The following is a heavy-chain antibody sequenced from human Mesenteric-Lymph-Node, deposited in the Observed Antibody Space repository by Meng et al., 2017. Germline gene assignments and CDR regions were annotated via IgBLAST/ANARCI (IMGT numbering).Heavy chain of an antibody. V-gene: IGHV5-51*01. CDR2: IYPGDSDT. CDR1: GYRFSSYW. J-gene: IGHJ4*02. D-gene: IGHD4-17*01. Sequence: GESLKISCQGSGYRFSSYWIGWVRQMPGKGLEWMGIIYPGDSDTRYSPSFQGQVTISADKSISTAYLQWSSLKASDTAMYYCAIRYGDYITVFDYWGQGTLVTVSS. CDR3: AIRYGDYITVFDY.